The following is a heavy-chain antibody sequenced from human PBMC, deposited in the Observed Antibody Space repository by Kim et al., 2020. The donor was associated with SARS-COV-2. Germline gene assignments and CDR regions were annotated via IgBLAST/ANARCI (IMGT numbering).Heavy chain of an antibody. Sequence: GGSLRLSCAASGFTFSSYSMNWVRQAPGKGLEWVSSISSSSSYIYYADSVKGRFTISRDNAKNSLYLQMNSLRAEDTAVYYCARESPGDSSGYPTGPRLGYFDYWGQGTLVTVSS. V-gene: IGHV3-21*01. CDR1: GFTFSSYS. CDR3: ARESPGDSSGYPTGPRLGYFDY. D-gene: IGHD3-22*01. J-gene: IGHJ4*02. CDR2: ISSSSSYI.